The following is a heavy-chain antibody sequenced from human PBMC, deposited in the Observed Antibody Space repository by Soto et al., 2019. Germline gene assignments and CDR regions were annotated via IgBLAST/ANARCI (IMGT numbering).Heavy chain of an antibody. V-gene: IGHV4-59*01. D-gene: IGHD6-19*01. CDR2: IYYSGST. Sequence: PSETLSLTCTVSGGSISSYYWSWIRQPPGKGLEWIGYIYYSGSTNYNPSLKSRVTISVDTSKNQFSLKLSSVTAADTAVYYCARVQGIAVANWGQGTLVTVSS. CDR1: GGSISSYY. J-gene: IGHJ4*02. CDR3: ARVQGIAVAN.